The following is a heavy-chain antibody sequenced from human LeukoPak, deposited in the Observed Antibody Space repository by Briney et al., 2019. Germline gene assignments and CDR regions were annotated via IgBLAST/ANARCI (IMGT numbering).Heavy chain of an antibody. V-gene: IGHV3-23*01. J-gene: IGHJ4*02. CDR3: AKRPSDYGDYVSYFDY. Sequence: GGSLRLSCAVSGFTFKNFAMSWVRQAPGKGLEWVSLISHTGGTKEYVDSAKGRFTISRDNSKDTLYLQMNSLRDEDTAVYYCAKRPSDYGDYVSYFDYWGQGTLVTVSS. CDR1: GFTFKNFA. CDR2: ISHTGGTK. D-gene: IGHD4-17*01.